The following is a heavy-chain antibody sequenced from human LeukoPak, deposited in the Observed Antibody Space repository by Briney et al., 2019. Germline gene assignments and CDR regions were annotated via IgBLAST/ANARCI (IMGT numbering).Heavy chain of an antibody. CDR1: GASISSTDYY. V-gene: IGHV4-39*01. J-gene: IGHJ6*02. CDR3: ARHRRSWLGVLFDMDV. CDR2: WYYTTST. Sequence: SETLSLTCTVTGASISSTDYYCAWIRQPPGKGLEWIASWYYTTSTYYNPSLKSRVTISVDTSKNQFSLKLNSVTAADTAVYYCARHRRSWLGVLFDMDVWGQGTTVTVSS. D-gene: IGHD3-10*01.